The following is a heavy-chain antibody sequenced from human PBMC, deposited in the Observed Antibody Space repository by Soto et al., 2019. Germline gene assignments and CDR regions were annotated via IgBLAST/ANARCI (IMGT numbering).Heavy chain of an antibody. CDR3: ARVGEWGVDGPD. CDR1: GGTFSSYT. Sequence: QVQLVQSGAEVKKPGSSVKVSCKASGGTFSSYTISWVRQAPGQGLEWMGRIIPILGIANYAQKFQGRVTITADKSTSTAYMELSGLRSEDTAVYYWARVGEWGVDGPDWGQGTLVTVSS. D-gene: IGHD3-10*01. V-gene: IGHV1-69*02. J-gene: IGHJ4*02. CDR2: IIPILGIA.